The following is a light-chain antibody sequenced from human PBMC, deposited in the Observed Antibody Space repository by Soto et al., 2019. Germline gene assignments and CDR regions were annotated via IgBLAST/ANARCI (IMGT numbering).Light chain of an antibody. J-gene: IGLJ2*01. Sequence: QSALTQPPSVSGSPGQSVTISRTGTSSDIGTYNRVSWYRQSPGAAPKLLIYEVTSRPSGVPDRFSGAKSGNTASLTISGLQAEDEAHYYCSSYVYSATVVFGGGTKLTVL. V-gene: IGLV2-18*02. CDR2: EVT. CDR1: SSDIGTYNR. CDR3: SSYVYSATVV.